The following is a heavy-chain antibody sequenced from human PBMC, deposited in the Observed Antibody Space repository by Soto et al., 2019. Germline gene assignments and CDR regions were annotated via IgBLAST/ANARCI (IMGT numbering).Heavy chain of an antibody. D-gene: IGHD2-15*01. J-gene: IGHJ4*02. CDR1: GGTFSSYT. CDR2: FIPILGIA. V-gene: IGHV1-69*02. CDR3: ARVGCSGGSCYLDY. Sequence: QVQLVQSGDEVKKPGSSVKVSCKASGGTFSSYTISWVRQAPGQGIEWMGRFIPILGIANYAQKLQGRVTITADKSTSTAYMELSSLRSDDTAVYYCARVGCSGGSCYLDYWGQGTLVTVSS.